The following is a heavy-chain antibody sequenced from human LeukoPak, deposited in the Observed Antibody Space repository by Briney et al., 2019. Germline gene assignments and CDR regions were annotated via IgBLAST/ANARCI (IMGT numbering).Heavy chain of an antibody. D-gene: IGHD6-6*01. Sequence: GGSLRLSCAASGFTFSDYYMSWIRQAPGKGLEWVSYITSSSSTIYYADSVKGRFTISRDNAKNSLYLQMNSLRDEDTAVYYCAREYSSSSGSVSDYWGQGTLVTVSS. J-gene: IGHJ4*02. CDR2: ITSSSSTI. CDR1: GFTFSDYY. CDR3: AREYSSSSGSVSDY. V-gene: IGHV3-11*04.